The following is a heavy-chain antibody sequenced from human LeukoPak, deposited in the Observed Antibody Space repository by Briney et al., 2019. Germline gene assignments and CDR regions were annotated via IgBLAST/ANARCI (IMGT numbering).Heavy chain of an antibody. CDR2: ISGSGERT. CDR1: GSTFSSHA. D-gene: IGHD4-17*01. CDR3: AKNRNGDYAQYFEY. V-gene: IGHV3-23*01. Sequence: GGSLRLSCAASGSTFSSHAMSWVRQGPGKGLEWVSAISGSGERTYYADSMKGRFTISRDNSKNTVYLQMNSLRVEDTAVYYCAKNRNGDYAQYFEYWGQGTLVTVSS. J-gene: IGHJ4*02.